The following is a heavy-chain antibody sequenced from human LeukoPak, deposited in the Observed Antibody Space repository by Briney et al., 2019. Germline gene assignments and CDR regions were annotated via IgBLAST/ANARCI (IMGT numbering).Heavy chain of an antibody. D-gene: IGHD4-17*01. CDR2: ISVSGTTM. CDR3: ARVGRLQYGDYVAFDY. CDR1: GFTFSDYY. J-gene: IGHJ4*02. Sequence: GGSLRLSCATSGFTFSDYYMSWIRQAPGKGLEWVSYISVSGTTMYYADSVKGRFTLSRDNAKNSLYLQMNSLRAEDTAVYYCARVGRLQYGDYVAFDYWGQGALITVSS. V-gene: IGHV3-11*01.